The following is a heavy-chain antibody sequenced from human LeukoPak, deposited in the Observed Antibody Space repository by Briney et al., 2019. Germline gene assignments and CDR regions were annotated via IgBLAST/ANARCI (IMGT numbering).Heavy chain of an antibody. CDR3: ARDYPYYYDSSGYYSFDY. CDR2: IYSGGST. CDR1: GFTVSTNY. V-gene: IGHV3-66*01. J-gene: IGHJ4*02. D-gene: IGHD3-22*01. Sequence: GGSLRLSCAASGFTVSTNYMSWVRQAPGKGLEWVSVIYSGGSTYYADSVKGRFTISRDNSKNTLYLQMDSLRAEDTAVYYCARDYPYYYDSSGYYSFDYWGQGTLVTVSS.